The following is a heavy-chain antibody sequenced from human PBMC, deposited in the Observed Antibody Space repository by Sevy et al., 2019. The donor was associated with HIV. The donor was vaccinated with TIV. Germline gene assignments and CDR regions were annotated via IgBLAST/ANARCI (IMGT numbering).Heavy chain of an antibody. J-gene: IGHJ4*02. CDR3: ARAFCTSGRCYSLAY. CDR2: ISPHTGDT. CDR1: GYTFSIYR. V-gene: IGHV1-18*01. D-gene: IGHD2-15*01. Sequence: ASVKVSCKVSGYTFSIYRITWVRQAPGQGLEWMGWISPHTGDTKFAENFQDRVTMRTDTSTAQAYMERGSLRSDDTGVYYCARAFCTSGRCYSLAYWGQGTLVTVSS.